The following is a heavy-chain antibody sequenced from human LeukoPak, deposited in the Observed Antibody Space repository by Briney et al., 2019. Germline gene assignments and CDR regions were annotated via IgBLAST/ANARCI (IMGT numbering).Heavy chain of an antibody. CDR2: IKHSGST. CDR3: ARDRRVIRYYYYYYGMDV. J-gene: IGHJ6*02. Sequence: SETLSLTCAVYGGSFSGYYWSWIRQPPGKGLEWIGEIKHSGSTNYNPSLKSRVTISVDTSKNQFSLKLSSVTAADTAVYYCARDRRVIRYYYYYYGMDVWGQGTTVTVSS. V-gene: IGHV4-34*01. CDR1: GGSFSGYY. D-gene: IGHD3-22*01.